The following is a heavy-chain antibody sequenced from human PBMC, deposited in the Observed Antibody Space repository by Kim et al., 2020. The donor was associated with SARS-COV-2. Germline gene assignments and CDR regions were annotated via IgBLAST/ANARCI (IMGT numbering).Heavy chain of an antibody. J-gene: IGHJ6*02. Sequence: GGSLRLSCSASGFTVSSNYMSWVRQAPGKGLEWVSVISSGGTTYYSDSVKDRFTISCDNTKNTLYLQMNSLRAEDTAVYYCASVMDYSSSSYYYGMDVWGQWPTVAVSS. CDR2: ISSGGTT. V-gene: IGHV3-53*01. CDR3: ASVMDYSSSSYYYGMDV. D-gene: IGHD4-4*01. CDR1: GFTVSSNY.